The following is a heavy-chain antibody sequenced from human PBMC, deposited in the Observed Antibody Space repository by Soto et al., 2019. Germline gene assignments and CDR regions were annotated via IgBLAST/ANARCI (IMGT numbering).Heavy chain of an antibody. CDR3: ARYDSSGYYFSFDY. Sequence: LSLTCTVSGGSISSGGYYWSWIRQHPGKGLEWIGYIYYSGSTYYNPSLKSRVTISVDTSKNQFSLKLSSVTAADTAVYYCARYDSSGYYFSFDYWGQGTLVTVSS. V-gene: IGHV4-31*03. CDR1: GGSISSGGYY. J-gene: IGHJ4*02. D-gene: IGHD3-22*01. CDR2: IYYSGST.